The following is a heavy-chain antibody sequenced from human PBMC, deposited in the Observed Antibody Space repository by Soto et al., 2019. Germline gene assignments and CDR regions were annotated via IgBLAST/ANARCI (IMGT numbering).Heavy chain of an antibody. CDR3: TRGDMALNGY. CDR2: IRNKAYRGTT. V-gene: IGHV3-49*03. J-gene: IGHJ4*02. D-gene: IGHD2-15*01. Sequence: PGGSLRLSCTASGFTFCDYAIIFIRHAPFKGREWIIFIRNKAYRGTTKYAASVRGRFTISRDESKSIAYLQMNSLKTEDTAVYDCTRGDMALNGYCGRGTLVTVPS. CDR1: GFTFCDYA.